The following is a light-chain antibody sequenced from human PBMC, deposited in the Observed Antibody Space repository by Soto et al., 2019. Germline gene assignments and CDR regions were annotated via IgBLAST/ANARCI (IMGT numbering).Light chain of an antibody. V-gene: IGKV3-20*01. Sequence: EIVLTQSPCTLSFSPGERATLSCRASQSVSSSYLGWYQQKQGKAGRLLSYRAYSRATGIPDRFSGSGCGTFFTDTISRLETEDFEVYYCQQYGKSTIKFTFGHGTKVDI. J-gene: IGKJ1*01. CDR1: QSVSSSY. CDR3: QQYGKSTIKFT. CDR2: RAY.